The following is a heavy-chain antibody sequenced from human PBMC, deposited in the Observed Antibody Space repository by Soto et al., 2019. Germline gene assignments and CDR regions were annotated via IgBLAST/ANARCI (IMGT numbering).Heavy chain of an antibody. CDR2: IYSGGST. CDR1: GFTVSTNY. J-gene: IGHJ4*02. CDR3: ARDSMLAAAADF. Sequence: GGSLRLSCAASGFTVSTNYMSWVRQAPGKGLEWVSVIYSGGSTYYADSVKGRFTISRDNSKNTLYLQMNSLRAEDTAVYYCARDSMLAAAADFWGQGTLVTVSS. V-gene: IGHV3-53*01. D-gene: IGHD6-13*01.